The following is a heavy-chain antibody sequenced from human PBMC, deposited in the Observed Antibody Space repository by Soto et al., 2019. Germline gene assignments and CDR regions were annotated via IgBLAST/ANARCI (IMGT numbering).Heavy chain of an antibody. D-gene: IGHD2-2*02. CDR2: FIPIFGTA. CDR1: GGTFSSYA. CDR3: ARERVVVPAAILHYYYGMDV. J-gene: IGHJ6*02. Sequence: ASVKVSCKASGGTFSSYAISWVRQATGQGLEWMGGFIPIFGTANYAQKFQGRVTITADESTSTAYMELSSLRSEDTAVYYCARERVVVPAAILHYYYGMDVWGQGTTVTVSS. V-gene: IGHV1-69*13.